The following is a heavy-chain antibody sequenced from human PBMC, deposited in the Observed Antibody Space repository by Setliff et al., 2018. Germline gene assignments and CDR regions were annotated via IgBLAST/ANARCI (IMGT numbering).Heavy chain of an antibody. V-gene: IGHV1-18*01. D-gene: IGHD2-15*01. J-gene: IGHJ4*02. CDR2: ISAYNGNT. Sequence: ASVKVSCKASGYTFTSYAFSWVRQAPGQGLEWMGWISAYNGNTNYAQKLQGRVTMTTDTSTNTAYMEVRSLGSDDTAMYYCARAVGYCSGGSCYKGDDYWGQGTLVTVSS. CDR1: GYTFTSYA. CDR3: ARAVGYCSGGSCYKGDDY.